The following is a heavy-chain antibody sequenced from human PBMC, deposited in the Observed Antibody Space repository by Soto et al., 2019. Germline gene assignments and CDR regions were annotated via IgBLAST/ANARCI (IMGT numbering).Heavy chain of an antibody. CDR2: IKQDGSEK. J-gene: IGHJ6*02. CDR1: GFTFNSFW. Sequence: GGSLRLSCAASGFTFNSFWMSWVRQAPGKGLEWVANIKQDGSEKYYVDSVEGRFTISRDNAKNSLYLQMNSLRAEDAAVYYCARDGEFCSGGSCPGYYGLDVWGQGTTVTSP. V-gene: IGHV3-7*01. D-gene: IGHD2-15*01. CDR3: ARDGEFCSGGSCPGYYGLDV.